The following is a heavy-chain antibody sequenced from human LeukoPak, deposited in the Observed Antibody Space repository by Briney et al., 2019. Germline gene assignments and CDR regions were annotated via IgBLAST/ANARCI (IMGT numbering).Heavy chain of an antibody. J-gene: IGHJ4*02. Sequence: SETLSLTCTVSGGSISSYYWSWIRQPAGKGQGWIGRIYTSGSSNYNPSLKSRVTMSVDTSKNQFSLKLSSVTAADTAVYYCAREEREEQLVRGFDYWGQGTLVTVSS. CDR2: IYTSGSS. V-gene: IGHV4-4*07. CDR3: AREEREEQLVRGFDY. CDR1: GGSISSYY. D-gene: IGHD6-13*01.